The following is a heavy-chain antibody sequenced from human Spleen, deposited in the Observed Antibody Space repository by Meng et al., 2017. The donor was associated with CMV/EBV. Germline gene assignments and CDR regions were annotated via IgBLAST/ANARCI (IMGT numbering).Heavy chain of an antibody. CDR1: CFSFSPFC. Sequence: SCFSFSPFCINWVRQAPGKGLVWVPHINTDGSRTRYEDAVKSRFTISRANAKNTLYLQMNSLSAEDTAIYYCARGAYGSGSYRGGFDYWGQGALVTVSS. D-gene: IGHD3-10*01. CDR2: INTDGSRT. V-gene: IGHV3-74*01. J-gene: IGHJ4*02. CDR3: ARGAYGSGSYRGGFDY.